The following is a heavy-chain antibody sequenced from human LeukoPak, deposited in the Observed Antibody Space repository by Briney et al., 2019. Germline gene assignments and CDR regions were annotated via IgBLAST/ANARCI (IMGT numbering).Heavy chain of an antibody. CDR1: GYSLSTYT. D-gene: IGHD3-22*01. CDR2: ISANGGTT. Sequence: GGSLRLSCALSGYSLSTYTMIWVRQAPGKGLEWVSGISANGGTTYYADSVKGRFTISRDNSKDTLYLQMNSLRAEDTAVYFCAKSQECPYYDSIGYYTFDYWGQGTLVTVSS. J-gene: IGHJ4*02. V-gene: IGHV3-23*01. CDR3: AKSQECPYYDSIGYYTFDY.